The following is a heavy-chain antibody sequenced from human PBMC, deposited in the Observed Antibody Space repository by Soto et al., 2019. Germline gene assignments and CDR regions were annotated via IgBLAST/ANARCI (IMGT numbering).Heavy chain of an antibody. CDR3: ARDAVIVKLGINYYYGMDV. Sequence: ASVKVSCKASGYTFTSYYMHWVRQAPGQGLEWMGIINPSGGSTSYAQKFQGRVTMTRDTSASPVYMEVSSLRSEDTAVYYCARDAVIVKLGINYYYGMDVWGQGTTVTVSS. D-gene: IGHD7-27*01. CDR1: GYTFTSYY. V-gene: IGHV1-46*03. J-gene: IGHJ6*02. CDR2: INPSGGST.